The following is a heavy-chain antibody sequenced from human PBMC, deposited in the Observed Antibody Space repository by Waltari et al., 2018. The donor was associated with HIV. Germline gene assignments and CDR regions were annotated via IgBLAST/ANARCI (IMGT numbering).Heavy chain of an antibody. CDR3: ARTSAYDRRHNYFLFGMNV. CDR1: GYTFANYG. D-gene: IGHD5-12*01. V-gene: IGHV1-18*04. Sequence: QVQLVQSGAEMKRPGASVKVACKASGYTFANYGFNWVRQAPAKGLEWMGWITAYNGNTNYPQNPQGMVTIPTDPSTPTAYMELRSLTSADTAVYYCARTSAYDRRHNYFLFGMNVWGQGTTVTVSS. J-gene: IGHJ6*02. CDR2: ITAYNGNT.